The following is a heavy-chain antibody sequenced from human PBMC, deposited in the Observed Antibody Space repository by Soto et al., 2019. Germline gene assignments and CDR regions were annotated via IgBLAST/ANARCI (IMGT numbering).Heavy chain of an antibody. CDR2: ISAYNGNT. V-gene: IGHV1-18*01. D-gene: IGHD3-10*01. Sequence: ASVKVSCKASGYTFTSYGISWVRQAPGQGLEWMGWISAYNGNTNYAQKLQGRVTMTTDTSTSTAYMELRSLRSDDTAVYYCARSEFVIYLNWFDPWGQGTLVTVSS. CDR1: GYTFTSYG. CDR3: ARSEFVIYLNWFDP. J-gene: IGHJ5*02.